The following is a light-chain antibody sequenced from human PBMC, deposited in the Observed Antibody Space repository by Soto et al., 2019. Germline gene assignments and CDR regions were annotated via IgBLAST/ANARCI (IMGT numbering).Light chain of an antibody. V-gene: IGLV1-44*01. J-gene: IGLJ1*01. Sequence: QSLLTQPPSASATPRQRVTISCSGSNSNIGTNTVNWYQQLPGTAPRLLIYTNNQRPSGVPQRFSGSKTGTSASLAIGGLQSEDGADYYCAAWDDSLGAYVFGTGTKVTVL. CDR1: NSNIGTNT. CDR2: TNN. CDR3: AAWDDSLGAYV.